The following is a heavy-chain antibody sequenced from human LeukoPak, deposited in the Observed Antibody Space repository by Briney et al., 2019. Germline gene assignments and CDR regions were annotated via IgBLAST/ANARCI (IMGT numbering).Heavy chain of an antibody. CDR1: GFTFSSYN. V-gene: IGHV3-48*02. CDR2: ISSSRATI. CDR3: ARDYGTHGEYFDY. Sequence: GGSLRLSCAASGFTFSSYNMNWVRQAPGKGLEWLLYISSSRATIYYADSVKGRFTISRDNAENSMYLQMNSLGDEDTAVYYCARDYGTHGEYFDYWGQGTLVTVSS. D-gene: IGHD3-10*01. J-gene: IGHJ4*02.